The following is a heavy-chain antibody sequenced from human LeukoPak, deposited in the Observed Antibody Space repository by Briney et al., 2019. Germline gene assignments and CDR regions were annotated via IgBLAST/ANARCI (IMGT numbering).Heavy chain of an antibody. V-gene: IGHV3-7*03. CDR2: IKQDGSEK. CDR1: GFTFSNYW. J-gene: IGHJ4*02. CDR3: ARGQGLGY. Sequence: GGSLRLSCAASGFTFSNYWMSWVRQAPGKGLEWVANIKQDGSEKYYADSLKGRFTISRDNAKNSLYLQMNSLRAEDTAVYYCARGQGLGYWGQGTLVTVSS. D-gene: IGHD6-19*01.